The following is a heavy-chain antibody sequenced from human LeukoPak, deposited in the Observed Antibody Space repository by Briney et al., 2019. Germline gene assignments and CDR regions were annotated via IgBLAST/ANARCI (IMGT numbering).Heavy chain of an antibody. CDR2: IKQDGSEK. J-gene: IGHJ4*02. D-gene: IGHD3-10*01. CDR3: ARVPYGSGIFDY. CDR1: GFTFRSYA. Sequence: GGSLRLSCAASGFTFRSYAMSWVRQAPGKGLEWVANIKQDGSEKYYVDSVKGRFTISRDNAKNSLYLQMNSLRAEDTAVYYCARVPYGSGIFDYWGQGTLVTVSS. V-gene: IGHV3-7*01.